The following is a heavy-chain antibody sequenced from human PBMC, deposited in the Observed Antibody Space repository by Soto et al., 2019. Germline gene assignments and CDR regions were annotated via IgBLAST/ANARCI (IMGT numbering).Heavy chain of an antibody. D-gene: IGHD2-2*02. CDR3: ACVYCTSTSCYTWDYYYMDV. CDR1: GGSISSGDYY. V-gene: IGHV4-31*03. J-gene: IGHJ6*03. CDR2: IYYSGST. Sequence: PSETLSLTCTVSGGSISSGDYYWSWIRQHPWKGLEWIVYIYYSGSTYYNPSLKSRVTISVDTSKNQFSLKLSSVTASDTAVYYCACVYCTSTSCYTWDYYYMDVWGKGTTVTVSS.